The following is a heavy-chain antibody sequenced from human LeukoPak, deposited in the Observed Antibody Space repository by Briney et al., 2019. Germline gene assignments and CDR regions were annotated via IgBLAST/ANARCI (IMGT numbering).Heavy chain of an antibody. CDR2: IRSKAYGGTT. CDR1: GFTFGDYA. J-gene: IGHJ4*02. V-gene: IGHV3-49*05. Sequence: KPGGSLRLSCTASGFTFGDYAMSWFRQAPGKGLEWVGFIRSKAYGGTTEYAASVKGRFTISRDDSKSIAYLQMNSLKTEDTAVYYCTRDDTKQLWLEGSGYYDYWGQGTLVTVSS. D-gene: IGHD3-22*01. CDR3: TRDDTKQLWLEGSGYYDY.